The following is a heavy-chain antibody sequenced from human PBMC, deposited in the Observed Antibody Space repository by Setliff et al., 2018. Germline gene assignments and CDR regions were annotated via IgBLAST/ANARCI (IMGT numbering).Heavy chain of an antibody. CDR3: ASADVVVAP. CDR1: GYIFTSYG. D-gene: IGHD2-21*01. CDR2: ISTYNGKT. Sequence: ASVKVSCKAFGYIFTSYGFSWVRQAPGQGLEWMGWISTYNGKTNYAQKFQGRVTITRDTSASTVYMELSSLRYEDTAVFYCASADVVVAPWGQGTLVTVSS. V-gene: IGHV1-18*01. J-gene: IGHJ4*02.